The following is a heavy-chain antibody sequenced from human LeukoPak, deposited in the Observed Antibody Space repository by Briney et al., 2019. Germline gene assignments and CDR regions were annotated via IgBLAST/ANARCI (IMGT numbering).Heavy chain of an antibody. D-gene: IGHD5-12*01. J-gene: IGHJ6*02. CDR2: IYTSGST. V-gene: IGHV4-4*07. CDR1: GDSISSYY. CDR3: ARDARGYSGYGPYYYYYYGMDV. Sequence: PSETLSLTCTVSGDSISSYYWSWIRQPAGKGLEWIGRIYTSGSTNYNPSLKSRVTMSVDTSKNQFSLKLSSVTAADTAVYYCARDARGYSGYGPYYYYYYGMDVWGQGTTVTVSS.